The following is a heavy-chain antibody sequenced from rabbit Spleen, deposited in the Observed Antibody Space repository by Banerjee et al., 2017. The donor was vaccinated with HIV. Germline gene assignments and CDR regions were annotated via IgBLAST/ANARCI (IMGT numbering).Heavy chain of an antibody. Sequence: QEQLEESGGDLVKPGASLTLTCIASGVSFSGDSYMCWVRQAPGKGLEWIVCIDTGSSGFTYFASWAKGRFTISKTSSTTVTLQMTSLTAADTATYFCARDTGSSFSSYGMDLRGQGTLVTVS. CDR1: GVSFSGDSY. V-gene: IGHV1S45*01. D-gene: IGHD8-1*01. J-gene: IGHJ6*01. CDR2: IDTGSSGFT. CDR3: ARDTGSSFSSYGMDL.